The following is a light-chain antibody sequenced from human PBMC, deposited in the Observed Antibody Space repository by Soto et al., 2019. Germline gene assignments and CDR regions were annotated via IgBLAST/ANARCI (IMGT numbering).Light chain of an antibody. V-gene: IGLV3-9*01. CDR1: DIGSTN. J-gene: IGLJ2*01. Sequence: SYELTQSLSVSVALGQTAKITCGGNDIGSTNVHWYRQKPGQAPVLVIYRDAIRPSGIPERFSGSNSGNTATLTIGRAQAGDEAHYYCQVWHSSTVVFGGGTKVTVL. CDR3: QVWHSSTVV. CDR2: RDA.